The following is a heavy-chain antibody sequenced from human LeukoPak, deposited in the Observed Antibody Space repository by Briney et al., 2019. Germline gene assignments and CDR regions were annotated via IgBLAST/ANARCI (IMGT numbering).Heavy chain of an antibody. V-gene: IGHV4-31*03. D-gene: IGHD6-19*01. J-gene: IGHJ5*02. CDR3: ARDRWSSGWSHNWFDP. Sequence: SETLSLTCTVSGGSISSGGYYWSLIRQHPGKGLEWIGYIYYSGSTYYNPSLKSRVTISVDTSKNQFSLKLSSVTAADTAVYYCARDRWSSGWSHNWFDPWGQGTLVTVSS. CDR2: IYYSGST. CDR1: GGSISSGGYY.